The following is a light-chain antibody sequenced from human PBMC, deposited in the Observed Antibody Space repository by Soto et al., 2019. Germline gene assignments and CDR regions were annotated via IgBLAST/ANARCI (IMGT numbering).Light chain of an antibody. CDR3: TSYTARSTRV. Sequence: SVLTQPASVSGSPGQSITISCTGTSSDVGRYNYVSWYQHHPGKAPKLVIYEVSNRPSRVFDWFYGSKAGNTASLTTSGLQAEDEADYYCTSYTARSTRVFGTGTKVTVL. CDR1: SSDVGRYNY. CDR2: EVS. V-gene: IGLV2-14*01. J-gene: IGLJ1*01.